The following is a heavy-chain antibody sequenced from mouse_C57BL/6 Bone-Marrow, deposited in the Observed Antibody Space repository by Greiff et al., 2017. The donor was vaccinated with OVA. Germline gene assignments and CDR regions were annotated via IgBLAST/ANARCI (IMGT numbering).Heavy chain of an antibody. V-gene: IGHV1-39*01. CDR1: GYSFTDYN. CDR2: INPNYGTT. D-gene: IGHD1-1*01. CDR3: AISHYYGSSLRDYFDY. J-gene: IGHJ2*01. Sequence: VQLQQSGPELVKPGASVKISCKASGYSFTDYNMNWVKQSNGKSLEWIGVINPNYGTTSYNQKFKGKATLTVDQSSSTAYMQLNSLTSENSAVYYGAISHYYGSSLRDYFDYWGQGTTLTVSS.